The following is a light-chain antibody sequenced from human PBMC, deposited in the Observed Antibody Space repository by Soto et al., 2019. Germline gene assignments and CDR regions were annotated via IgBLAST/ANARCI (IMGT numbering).Light chain of an antibody. CDR2: EVS. J-gene: IGLJ1*01. Sequence: QSVLTQPASVSGSPGQSITISCTGTSXDVGGYTYVSWYQQRPGKAPKLMIYEVSNRPSGVSNRFSGSKSGNTASLTISGLQAEDEADYYCSSYTSSSTPLVFGTGTKGTVL. CDR3: SSYTSSSTPLV. CDR1: SXDVGGYTY. V-gene: IGLV2-14*01.